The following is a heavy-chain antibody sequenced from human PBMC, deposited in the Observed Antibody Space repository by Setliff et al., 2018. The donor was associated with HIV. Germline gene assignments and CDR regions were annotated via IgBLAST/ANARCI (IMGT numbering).Heavy chain of an antibody. V-gene: IGHV1-69*13. J-gene: IGHJ6*03. Sequence: GASVKVSCKASGGTFSSYGVNWVRQAPGQGLEWMGGIFPFFGSANYAQKFQGRVTITADVSTSTIYMELSSLTSEDTAVYYCARGADGDYRYYMDVWGRGTTVT. CDR3: ARGADGDYRYYMDV. D-gene: IGHD4-17*01. CDR1: GGTFSSYG. CDR2: IFPFFGSA.